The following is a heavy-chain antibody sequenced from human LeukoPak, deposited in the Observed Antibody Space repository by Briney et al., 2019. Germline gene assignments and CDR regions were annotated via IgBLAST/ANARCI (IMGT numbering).Heavy chain of an antibody. D-gene: IGHD3-10*01. Sequence: SVKVSCKASGGTFSSYAISWVRQAPGQGLEWMGGIIPIFGTANYAQKFQGRVTITADKSTSTAYMELSSLRSEDTAVYYCARESITMVRGVIHRGVDYWGQGTLVTVSP. J-gene: IGHJ4*02. CDR2: IIPIFGTA. CDR3: ARESITMVRGVIHRGVDY. CDR1: GGTFSSYA. V-gene: IGHV1-69*06.